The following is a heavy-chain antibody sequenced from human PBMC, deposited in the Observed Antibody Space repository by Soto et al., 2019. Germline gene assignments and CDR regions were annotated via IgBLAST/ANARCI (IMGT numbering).Heavy chain of an antibody. Sequence: QLQLQESGPGLVKPSETLSLTCTVSGGSISSSSYYWGWIRQPPGKGLEWIGSIYYSGSTYYNPSLKSRVTISVDTSKNQFSLKLSSVTAADTAVYYCARPRGAVAGTGAFDIWGQGTMVTVSS. CDR2: IYYSGST. CDR1: GGSISSSSYY. D-gene: IGHD6-19*01. CDR3: ARPRGAVAGTGAFDI. V-gene: IGHV4-39*01. J-gene: IGHJ3*02.